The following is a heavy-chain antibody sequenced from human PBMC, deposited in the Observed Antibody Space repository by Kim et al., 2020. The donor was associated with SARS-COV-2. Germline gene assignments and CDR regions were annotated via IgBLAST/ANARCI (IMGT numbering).Heavy chain of an antibody. D-gene: IGHD4-17*01. V-gene: IGHV4-34*01. CDR3: ARAPTDGDYFDY. J-gene: IGHJ4*02. Sequence: NYNPSLKSRVTISVDPSKDEVSLKLSSVTAADTAVYYCARAPTDGDYFDYWGQGTLVTVSS.